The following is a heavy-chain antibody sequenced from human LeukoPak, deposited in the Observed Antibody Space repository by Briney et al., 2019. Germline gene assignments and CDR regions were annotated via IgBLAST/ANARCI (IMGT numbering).Heavy chain of an antibody. J-gene: IGHJ4*02. D-gene: IGHD6-19*01. CDR3: ARVKNSSGWSSLRY. V-gene: IGHV1-18*04. CDR2: ISAYNGNT. Sequence: ASVKVSCKASGYTFTDYYLHWVRQAPGQGSEWMGWISAYNGNTNYAQKLQGRVTMTTDTSTSTAYMELRSLRSDDTAVYYCARVKNSSGWSSLRYWGQGTLVTVSS. CDR1: GYTFTDYY.